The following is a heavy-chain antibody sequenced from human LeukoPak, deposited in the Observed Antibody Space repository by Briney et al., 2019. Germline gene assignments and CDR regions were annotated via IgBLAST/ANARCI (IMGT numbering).Heavy chain of an antibody. Sequence: PSDTLSLTCAVSGYSITSSSWWGWIRQPPGKGLEWIGYIYHSGTTYYNPSLQSRVTMSVDTSKNQFSLKLSSVTAVDTAVYYCARKENFFYFFDYWGQGTLVTVSS. CDR2: IYHSGTT. V-gene: IGHV4-28*01. CDR3: ARKENFFYFFDY. J-gene: IGHJ4*02. D-gene: IGHD3-3*01. CDR1: GYSITSSSW.